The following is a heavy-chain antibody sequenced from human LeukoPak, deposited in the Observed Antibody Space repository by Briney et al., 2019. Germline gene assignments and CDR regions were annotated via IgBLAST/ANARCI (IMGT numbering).Heavy chain of an antibody. CDR1: GFTFSRYT. V-gene: IGHV3-30*01. J-gene: IGHJ3*02. Sequence: PTGGSLRLSCSASGFTFSRYTMHWVRQAPGKGLEWVALLAYDETFRYYADSVKGRFTISRDTAKTTLDLQMNSLTTEDTALYYCAREADGLDIWGQGTMVTVSS. CDR2: LAYDETFR. CDR3: AREADGLDI.